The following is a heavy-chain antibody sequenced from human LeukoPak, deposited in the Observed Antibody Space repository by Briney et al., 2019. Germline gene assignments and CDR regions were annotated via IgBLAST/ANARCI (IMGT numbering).Heavy chain of an antibody. CDR3: AAMVTPSGYYYYGMDV. V-gene: IGHV3-74*01. Sequence: GGSLRLSCAASGFTLSSYWMHWVRQAPGKGLVWVSRINSDGSSTSYADSVKGRFIISRDNAKNTLYLQMNSLRAEDTAVYYRAAMVTPSGYYYYGMDVWGQGTTVTVSS. CDR2: INSDGSST. J-gene: IGHJ6*02. CDR1: GFTLSSYW. D-gene: IGHD2-21*02.